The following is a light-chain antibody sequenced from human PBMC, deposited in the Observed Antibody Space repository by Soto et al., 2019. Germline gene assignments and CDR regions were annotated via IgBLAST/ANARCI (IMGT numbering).Light chain of an antibody. J-gene: IGKJ1*01. V-gene: IGKV3-20*01. CDR1: QTVSSK. CDR3: QQYGSSGT. CDR2: DTS. Sequence: EIVLTQSPGTLSLSPGERATLCCRASQTVSSKLAWYQHKPGQAPRLLIYDTSNRATGIPDRFSGSGSGTDFTLTISRLEPEDFAVYYCQQYGSSGTFGQGTK.